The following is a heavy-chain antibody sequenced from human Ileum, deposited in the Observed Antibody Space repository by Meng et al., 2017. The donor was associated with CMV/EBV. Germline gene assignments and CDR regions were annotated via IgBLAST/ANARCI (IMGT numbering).Heavy chain of an antibody. CDR1: GGSITSYY. D-gene: IGHD3-10*01. Sequence: GSLRLSCTVSGGSITSYYWSWIRQPAGKGLEWIGRIYTSGSTNYIHSLKSRVTMSVDTSKNQFSLNLTSVTAADTAVYYCAREISGVEGRWFDPWARGTL. CDR3: AREISGVEGRWFDP. CDR2: IYTSGST. J-gene: IGHJ5*02. V-gene: IGHV4-4*07.